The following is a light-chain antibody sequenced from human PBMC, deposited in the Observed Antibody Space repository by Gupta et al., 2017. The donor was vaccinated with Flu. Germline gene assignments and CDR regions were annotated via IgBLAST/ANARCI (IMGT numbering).Light chain of an antibody. CDR3: QQRGNWPYT. V-gene: IGKV3-11*01. J-gene: IGKJ2*01. CDR1: QSVSRY. Sequence: EIVLTQSPATLSLSPGEGATLSCGASQSVSRYLAWYQQKPGQAPRLLIYDASKRATGIPARCSGSGSGTDFTLTISSLEPEDFVVYYCQQRGNWPYTFGQGTKLEIK. CDR2: DAS.